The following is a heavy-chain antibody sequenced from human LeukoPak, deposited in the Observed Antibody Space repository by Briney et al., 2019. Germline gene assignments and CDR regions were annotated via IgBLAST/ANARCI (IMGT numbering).Heavy chain of an antibody. CDR3: ARLRMVRPLTYYFYYMDV. CDR1: GGSFSGYY. CDR2: INHSGST. D-gene: IGHD3-10*01. V-gene: IGHV4-34*01. J-gene: IGHJ6*03. Sequence: SETLSLTCAVYGGSFSGYYWSWIRQPPGKGLEWIGEINHSGSTNYNPSLKSRVTISVDTAKNHFSLKLSSVTAADTAVYFCARLRMVRPLTYYFYYMDVWGTGTTVTISS.